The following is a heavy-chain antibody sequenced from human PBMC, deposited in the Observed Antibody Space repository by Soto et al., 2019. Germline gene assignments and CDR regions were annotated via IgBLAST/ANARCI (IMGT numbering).Heavy chain of an antibody. J-gene: IGHJ5*02. CDR2: IIPIFGKA. Sequence: ASVKVSCKASGGTFSSYAISWVRQAPGQGLEWMGGIIPIFGKANYAQKFQGRVTITADESTSTAYMELSSLRSEDTAVYYCARAEVALAAAGTTHWFDPWGQGTLVTVSS. CDR1: GGTFSSYA. D-gene: IGHD6-13*01. CDR3: ARAEVALAAAGTTHWFDP. V-gene: IGHV1-69*13.